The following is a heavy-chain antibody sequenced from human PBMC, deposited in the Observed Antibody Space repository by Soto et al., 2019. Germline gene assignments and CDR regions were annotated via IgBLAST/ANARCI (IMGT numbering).Heavy chain of an antibody. CDR3: ATRLRITMIVVLSTHFDY. V-gene: IGHV3-23*01. Sequence: PGGSLRLSCAASGFTFSSYAMSWVRQAPGKGLEWVSTISGSGGSTYYADSVKGRFTISRDNSKNSLYLQMNNLRAEDTAVYYCATRLRITMIVVLSTHFDYWGQGTLVTVSS. CDR1: GFTFSSYA. CDR2: ISGSGGST. D-gene: IGHD3-22*01. J-gene: IGHJ4*02.